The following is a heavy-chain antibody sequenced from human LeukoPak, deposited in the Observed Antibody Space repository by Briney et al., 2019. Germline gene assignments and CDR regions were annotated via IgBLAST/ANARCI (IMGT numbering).Heavy chain of an antibody. D-gene: IGHD1-26*01. V-gene: IGHV4-59*01. Sequence: PSESLSLTCTVSGGSISSYYWSWIRQPPGKGLEWIGYIYYSGSTSYNPSLKSRVTISVDTSKNQFSLKLSSVTAADTAVYYCARGYSGSYGRFDYWGQGTLVTVSS. J-gene: IGHJ4*02. CDR2: IYYSGST. CDR3: ARGYSGSYGRFDY. CDR1: GGSISSYY.